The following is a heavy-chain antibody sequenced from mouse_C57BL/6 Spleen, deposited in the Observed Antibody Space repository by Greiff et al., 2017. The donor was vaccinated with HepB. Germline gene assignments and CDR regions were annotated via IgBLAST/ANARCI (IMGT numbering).Heavy chain of an antibody. D-gene: IGHD2-5*01. Sequence: EVKLMESGGGLVKPGGSLKLSCAASGFTFSDYGMHWVRQAPEKGLEWVAYTSSGSSTIYYADTVKGRFTISRDNAKNTLFLQMTSLRSEDTAMYYCARPYSKRAMDYWGQGTSVTVSS. J-gene: IGHJ4*01. CDR1: GFTFSDYG. V-gene: IGHV5-17*01. CDR3: ARPYSKRAMDY. CDR2: TSSGSSTI.